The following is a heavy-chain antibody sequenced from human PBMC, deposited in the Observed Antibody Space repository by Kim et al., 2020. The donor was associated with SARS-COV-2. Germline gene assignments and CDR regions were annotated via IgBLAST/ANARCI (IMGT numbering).Heavy chain of an antibody. CDR2: VNSDGSST. V-gene: IGHV3-74*01. D-gene: IGHD2-2*01. J-gene: IGHJ6*03. Sequence: GGSLRLSCAASGFPFSTYWMYWVRQARGKGLVWVSRVNSDGSSTNYADSVKGRFTISRDNAKNTLYLQMNSLRAEDTAVYYCARASSTSCPCYYMDVWGKGTQGTVSS. CDR3: ARASSTSCPCYYMDV. CDR1: GFPFSTYW.